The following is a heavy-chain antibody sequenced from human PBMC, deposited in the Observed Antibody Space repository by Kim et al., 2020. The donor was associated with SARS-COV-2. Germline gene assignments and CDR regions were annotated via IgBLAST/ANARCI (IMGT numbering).Heavy chain of an antibody. CDR2: IYYSGST. CDR3: ARGRGDIVVVVAATPPSFDY. D-gene: IGHD2-15*01. CDR1: GGSVSSGSYY. J-gene: IGHJ4*02. V-gene: IGHV4-61*01. Sequence: SETLSLTRTVSGGSVSSGSYYWSWIRQPPGKGLEWIGYIYYSGSTNYNPSLKSRVTISVDTSKNQFSLKLSSVTAADTAVYYCARGRGDIVVVVAATPPSFDYWGQGTLVTVSS.